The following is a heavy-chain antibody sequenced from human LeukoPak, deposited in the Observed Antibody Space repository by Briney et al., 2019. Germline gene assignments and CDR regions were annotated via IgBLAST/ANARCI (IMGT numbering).Heavy chain of an antibody. J-gene: IGHJ4*02. CDR1: GFTFSSYS. CDR3: ARDNPPDY. V-gene: IGHV3-7*03. CDR2: IKQDGSEK. Sequence: GGSLRLSCAASGFTFSSYSMNWVRQAPGKGLEWVANIKQDGSEKSYVESVRGRFTISRDNAENSLYLQLNSLRAEDTALYYCARDNPPDYWGQGTLVTVSS.